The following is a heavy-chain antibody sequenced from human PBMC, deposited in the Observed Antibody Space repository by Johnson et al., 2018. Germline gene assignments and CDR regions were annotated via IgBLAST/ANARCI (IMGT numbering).Heavy chain of an antibody. CDR3: ARGVSTVGGLEY. Sequence: QVQLVQSGGGVVQPGRSLRLSCVASGFTFSNYGMHWVRQAPGKGLEWVAIIWYDGSNKYYIDSVKGRITISRDNSKNTVYLQMNSLRVEDTGVYYCARGVSTVGGLEYWGQGTLVTVSS. CDR1: GFTFSNYG. V-gene: IGHV3-33*01. D-gene: IGHD5/OR15-5a*01. J-gene: IGHJ4*02. CDR2: IWYDGSNK.